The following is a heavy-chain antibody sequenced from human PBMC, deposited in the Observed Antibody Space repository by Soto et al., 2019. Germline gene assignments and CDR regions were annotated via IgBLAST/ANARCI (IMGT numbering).Heavy chain of an antibody. D-gene: IGHD1-26*01. J-gene: IGHJ5*02. CDR1: GFTFSNYT. Sequence: EVQLVESGGGLVQPGGSLRLSCAASGFTFSNYTMNWVRQAPGKGLEWVSHISSSRNSILYADSVKGRFSISRDNAQHARYLRINSLRAEDTAVHYCAGGGSGTYSGRGLDPWGQGTLVTGSS. CDR3: AGGGSGTYSGRGLDP. CDR2: ISSSRNSI. V-gene: IGHV3-48*01.